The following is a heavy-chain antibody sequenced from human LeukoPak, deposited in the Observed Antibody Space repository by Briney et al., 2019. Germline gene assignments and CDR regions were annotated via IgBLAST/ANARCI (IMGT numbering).Heavy chain of an antibody. CDR2: IIAYNGNT. V-gene: IGHV1-18*01. J-gene: IGHJ4*02. Sequence: GASVKVSCKASGFAFTNYGFSWVRQAPGQGLEWMGWIIAYNGNTNYAQSLQDRVTMTTDTATSTAYMELRSLRSDDTAVYYCARLVASYYYGSGISRIDYWARGTLVTVSS. CDR3: ARLVASYYYGSGISRIDY. CDR1: GFAFTNYG. D-gene: IGHD3-10*01.